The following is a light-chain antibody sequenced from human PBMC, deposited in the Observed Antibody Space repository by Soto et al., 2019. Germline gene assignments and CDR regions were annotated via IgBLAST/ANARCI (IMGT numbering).Light chain of an antibody. CDR2: AAS. J-gene: IGKJ4*01. CDR1: ESISNY. Sequence: DIQMTQSPSSLSASVGDRVTITCRASESISNYLNWYQQKPGKAPKPLIFAASSLQSGVPSRFSGSGFGTDFTLTISTLQPEDFAAYYCQQSFSHPRTFGGGTKVDIK. CDR3: QQSFSHPRT. V-gene: IGKV1-39*01.